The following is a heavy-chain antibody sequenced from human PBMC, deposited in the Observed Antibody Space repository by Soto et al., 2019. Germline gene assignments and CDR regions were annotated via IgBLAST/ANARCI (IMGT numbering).Heavy chain of an antibody. CDR3: ARDLVVGEGMDV. D-gene: IGHD1-26*01. CDR2: IYHSGST. CDR1: GYSISSGYY. V-gene: IGHV4-38-2*02. J-gene: IGHJ6*02. Sequence: KPSETLSLTCAVSGYSISSGYYWGWIRQPPGKGLEWIGSIYHSGSTYYNPSLKSRVTISVDTSKNQFSLKLSSVTAADTAVYYCARDLVVGEGMDVWGQGTTVTVSS.